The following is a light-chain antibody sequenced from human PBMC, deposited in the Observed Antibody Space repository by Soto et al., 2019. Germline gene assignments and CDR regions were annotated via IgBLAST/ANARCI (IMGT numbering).Light chain of an antibody. CDR1: QSVSSY. V-gene: IGKV3-11*01. CDR3: QPRSNWPPMYT. CDR2: DAS. J-gene: IGKJ2*01. Sequence: EIVLTQSPATLSLSPGERATLSCRASQSVSSYLAWYQQKPGQAPRLLIYDASNRATGIPARFSGSGSGTDFTLTISSLDPEDFAVYYCQPRSNWPPMYTFGQGTKLEIK.